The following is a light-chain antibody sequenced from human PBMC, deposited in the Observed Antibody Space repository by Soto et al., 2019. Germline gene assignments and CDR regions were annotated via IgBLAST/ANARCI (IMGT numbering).Light chain of an antibody. Sequence: EIVMTQSPATLSVSPGERATLSCRASQSVSSNLAWYQQKPGQAPRLLIYGASTRATGIPARFSGSGSRTXXXXXXXXXXXXXXAVYYCQQYNNWPPITFGQXTRLEIK. CDR2: GAS. CDR3: QQYNNWPPIT. CDR1: QSVSSN. V-gene: IGKV3-15*01. J-gene: IGKJ5*01.